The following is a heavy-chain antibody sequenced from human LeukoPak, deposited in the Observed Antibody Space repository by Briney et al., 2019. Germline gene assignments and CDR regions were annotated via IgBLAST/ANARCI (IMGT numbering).Heavy chain of an antibody. CDR1: GYTFTSYD. J-gene: IGHJ4*02. CDR3: ARVDTVWGSYRYSADY. CDR2: MNPNSGNT. Sequence: ASVKVSCKASGYTFTSYDINWVRQATGQGLEWMGWMNPNSGNTGYAQKFQGRVTMTRNTSISTAYMELSSLRSEDTAVYYCARVDTVWGSYRYSADYWGQGTLVTVSS. D-gene: IGHD3-16*02. V-gene: IGHV1-8*01.